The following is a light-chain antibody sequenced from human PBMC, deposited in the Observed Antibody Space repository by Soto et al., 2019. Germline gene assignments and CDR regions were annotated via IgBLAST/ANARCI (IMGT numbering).Light chain of an antibody. V-gene: IGKV4-1*01. CDR1: YNSNNKNY. CDR3: QQYFTTPYT. J-gene: IGKJ2*01. Sequence: YNSNNKNYLAWYQQKPGQSPRLLLYWAXXRECXXXXRFSGGGSVTDFTLTISSLQAEDVAVYFCQQYFTTPYTFGQGTKVDI. CDR2: WAX.